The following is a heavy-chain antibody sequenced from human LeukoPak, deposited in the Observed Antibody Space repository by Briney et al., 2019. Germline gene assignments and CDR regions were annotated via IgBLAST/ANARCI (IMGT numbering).Heavy chain of an antibody. CDR2: IKEDGSEK. CDR1: GFTFSRYW. J-gene: IGHJ3*01. V-gene: IGHV3-7*04. Sequence: GGSLRLSCTASGFTFSRYWMSWVRQVPGKGPEFVANIKEDGSEKSYVDFVKGRFTISRDNVKNSVSLQMNSLRVEDTAVYYCAKDPGYSEFNFWGQGIMVIASA. CDR3: AKDPGYSEFNF. D-gene: IGHD4-11*01.